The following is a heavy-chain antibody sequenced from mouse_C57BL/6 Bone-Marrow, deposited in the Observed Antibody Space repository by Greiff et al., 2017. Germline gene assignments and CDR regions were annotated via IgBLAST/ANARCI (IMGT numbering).Heavy chain of an antibody. CDR1: GYTFTSYG. J-gene: IGHJ2*01. D-gene: IGHD2-5*01. CDR3: ARARAYYSNYFDY. V-gene: IGHV1-81*01. CDR2: IYPRSGNT. Sequence: VQLQQSGAELARPGASVKLSCKASGYTFTSYGISWVKQRTGQGLEWIGEIYPRSGNTYYNEKFKGKATLTADKSSSTAYMELRSLTSEDSAVYFCARARAYYSNYFDYWGQGTTLTVSS.